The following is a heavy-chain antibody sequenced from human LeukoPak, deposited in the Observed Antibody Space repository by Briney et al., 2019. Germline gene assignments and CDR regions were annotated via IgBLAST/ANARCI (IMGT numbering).Heavy chain of an antibody. Sequence: GGSLRLSCVAYGFDFNYYDMNWVRQAPGKGLEWVSSISSSSSYIYFADSAKGRFTISRDNANNSVFLQMSSLRPEDTAVYYCARRGGLSSGRGFDHWGQGTLVTVSS. V-gene: IGHV3-21*01. D-gene: IGHD3-16*01. CDR2: ISSSSSYI. CDR1: GFDFNYYD. J-gene: IGHJ4*02. CDR3: ARRGGLSSGRGFDH.